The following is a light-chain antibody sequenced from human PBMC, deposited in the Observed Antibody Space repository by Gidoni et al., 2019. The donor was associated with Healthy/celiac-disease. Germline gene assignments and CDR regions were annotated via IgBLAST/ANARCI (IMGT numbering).Light chain of an antibody. V-gene: IGKV1-39*01. Sequence: DIQMTQSPSSLSASVGDRVTITCRASPSISSYLNWYQQKPGKAPTLLIYAASSLQSGVPSRFSGSGSGTDFTLTISSLQPEDFATYYCQQSYSTPPGFGGGTKVEIK. CDR3: QQSYSTPPG. J-gene: IGKJ4*01. CDR1: PSISSY. CDR2: AAS.